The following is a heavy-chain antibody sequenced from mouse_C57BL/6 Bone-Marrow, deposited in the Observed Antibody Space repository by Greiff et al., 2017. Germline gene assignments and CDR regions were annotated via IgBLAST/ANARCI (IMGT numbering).Heavy chain of an antibody. CDR2: IRNKSSNYAT. Sequence: EVQRVESGGGLVQPKGSLKLSCAASGFTFNTYAMHWVRQAPGKGLEWVARIRNKSSNYATYYADSVKDRFTISRDDSKSMLYLQMNNLKTEDTAMYYCVTIDGFAYWGQGTLVTVSA. J-gene: IGHJ3*01. CDR1: GFTFNTYA. CDR3: VTIDGFAY. V-gene: IGHV10-3*01.